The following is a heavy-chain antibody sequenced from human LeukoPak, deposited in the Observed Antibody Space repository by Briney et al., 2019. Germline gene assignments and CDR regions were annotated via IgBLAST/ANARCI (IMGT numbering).Heavy chain of an antibody. CDR1: GFTFSTYS. J-gene: IGHJ6*03. Sequence: GGSLRLSCAASGFTFSTYSMNWVGQAPGGGLEWVSSISSSSSYIYYADSLKGRFTISRDNAKNSLYLQMNSLRAEDTAVYYCARIQLNSYYYYMDVWGKGTTVTVSS. V-gene: IGHV3-21*01. CDR3: ARIQLNSYYYYMDV. D-gene: IGHD2-2*01. CDR2: ISSSSSYI.